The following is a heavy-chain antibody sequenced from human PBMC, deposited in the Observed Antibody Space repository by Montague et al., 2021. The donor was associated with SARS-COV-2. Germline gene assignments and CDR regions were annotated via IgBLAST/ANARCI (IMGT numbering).Heavy chain of an antibody. CDR3: ASQVAYLDYFDP. V-gene: IGHV4-34*01. J-gene: IGHJ5*02. Sequence: SETLSLTCAVYGGSFSGYWWTWIRQSPGKGLEWIGSIHHSGNTYYNPSLKSRLTISIDTSKNQFSLKLTSLTAADTAVYYCASQVAYLDYFDPWGQGTLVTVSS. D-gene: IGHD4-11*01. CDR1: GGSFSGYW. CDR2: IHHSGNT.